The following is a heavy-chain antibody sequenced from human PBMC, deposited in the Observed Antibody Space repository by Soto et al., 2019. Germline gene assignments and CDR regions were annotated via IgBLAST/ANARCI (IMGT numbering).Heavy chain of an antibody. Sequence: SETLSLTCAVYGGSFSGDYWSWIRQPPGKGLEWMWESNHSGSTNYNPSLKSRGTISVDTSKNQFSLKLSSVTAADTAVYYCARRLGGSGSEIHYYMDVWGKGTTVTVSS. D-gene: IGHD3-10*01. CDR1: GGSFSGDY. CDR3: ARRLGGSGSEIHYYMDV. CDR2: SNHSGST. J-gene: IGHJ6*03. V-gene: IGHV4-34*01.